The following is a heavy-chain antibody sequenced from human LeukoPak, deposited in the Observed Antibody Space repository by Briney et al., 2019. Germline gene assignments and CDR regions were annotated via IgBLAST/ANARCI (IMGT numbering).Heavy chain of an antibody. V-gene: IGHV1-46*01. CDR3: ARDFKYYYDSSGYCLSFDP. CDR1: GYTFTSYY. D-gene: IGHD3-22*01. J-gene: IGHJ5*02. CDR2: INPSGGST. Sequence: ASVKVSCKASGYTFTSYYMHWVRQAPGQGLEWMGIINPSGGSTSYAQKFQGRVTMTRDTSISTAYMELSRLRSDDTAVYYCARDFKYYYDSSGYCLSFDPWGQGTLVTVSS.